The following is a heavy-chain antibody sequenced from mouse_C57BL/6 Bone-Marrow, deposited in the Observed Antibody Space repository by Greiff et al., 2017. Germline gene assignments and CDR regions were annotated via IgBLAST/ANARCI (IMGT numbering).Heavy chain of an antibody. CDR2: ISNKANNHAS. Sequence: EVKVVESGGGLVQPGGSMKLSCAASGFTFSDAWMDWVRQSPEQGLEWVAEISNKANNHASYYAVTVKGKFTISRYDSKTSVYLHMNSLRAEDADNYSCTSWGAMDYWGKGTSVTVSS. V-gene: IGHV6-6*01. CDR1: GFTFSDAW. D-gene: IGHD4-1*01. J-gene: IGHJ4*01. CDR3: TSWGAMDY.